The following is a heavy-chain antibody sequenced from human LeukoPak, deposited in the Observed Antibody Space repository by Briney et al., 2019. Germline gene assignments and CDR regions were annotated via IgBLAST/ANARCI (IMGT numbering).Heavy chain of an antibody. J-gene: IGHJ5*02. D-gene: IGHD5-24*01. CDR3: ARVWLQRRGNWFDP. Sequence: ASVKVSCKASGYTFTSYGISWVRQAPGQGFEWMGWISAYNGNTNYAQKLQGRVTMTTDTSTSTAYMELRSLRSDDPAVYYCARVWLQRRGNWFDPWGQGTLVTVSS. V-gene: IGHV1-18*01. CDR1: GYTFTSYG. CDR2: ISAYNGNT.